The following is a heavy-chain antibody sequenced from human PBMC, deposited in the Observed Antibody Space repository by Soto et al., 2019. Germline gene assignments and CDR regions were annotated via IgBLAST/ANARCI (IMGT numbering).Heavy chain of an antibody. J-gene: IGHJ4*02. CDR2: IKEDGSEI. CDR1: GFTFSRYW. D-gene: IGHD4-17*01. Sequence: ESGGGLVQPGGSLRLSCAGSGFTFSRYWLTWVRQAPGKGLEWVANIKEDGSEIYYVDSVKGRLTTSRDNAKNSLYLQMNSLRVEDTAVYYCARVVSGRDYGDSIDYWGQGSLVTVSS. CDR3: ARVVSGRDYGDSIDY. V-gene: IGHV3-7*03.